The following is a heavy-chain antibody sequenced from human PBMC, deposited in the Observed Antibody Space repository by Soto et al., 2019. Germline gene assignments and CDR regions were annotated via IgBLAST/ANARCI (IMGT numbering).Heavy chain of an antibody. V-gene: IGHV4-31*03. CDR1: GGSISSGGYY. J-gene: IGHJ6*04. CDR2: IYYSGST. CDR3: ARDVVGAQTGYYYYGMDV. D-gene: IGHD1-26*01. Sequence: QVQLQESGPGLVKPSQTLSLTCTVSGGSISSGGYYWSWIRQHPGKGMECIGYIYYSGSTYSNPSLQSRVTISVDTSKNPFSLKLRSVTAADTAVYYWARDVVGAQTGYYYYGMDVWGKGTTVTVSS.